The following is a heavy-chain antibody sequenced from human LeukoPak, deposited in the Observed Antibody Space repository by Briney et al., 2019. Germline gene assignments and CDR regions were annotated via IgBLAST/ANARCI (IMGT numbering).Heavy chain of an antibody. Sequence: GGSLRLSCAASGFTFSSYWMPWVRQAPGQGLVWVSRINSAGSSTSYADSAKGRFTISRDNTKNTLYLQMNCLRAEDTAVYYCARDRGSSCLDVWGKGTPVTVSS. J-gene: IGHJ6*04. CDR1: GFTFSSYW. CDR3: ARDRGSSCLDV. V-gene: IGHV3-74*01. D-gene: IGHD6-13*01. CDR2: INSAGSST.